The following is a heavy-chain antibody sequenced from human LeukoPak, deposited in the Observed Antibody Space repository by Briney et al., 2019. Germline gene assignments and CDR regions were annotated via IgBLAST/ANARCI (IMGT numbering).Heavy chain of an antibody. J-gene: IGHJ6*02. CDR1: GFNFGNHW. CDR2: IKEDGTLA. Sequence: GGSLRLSCAAFGFNFGNHWMDWVRQAPGQGLEWVANIKEDGTLAYYADSVRGRFSISRDNTRNSLFLQMNGLRAEDTAVYFCARGGGLDVWGQGATVTVSS. D-gene: IGHD3-16*01. V-gene: IGHV3-7*03. CDR3: ARGGGLDV.